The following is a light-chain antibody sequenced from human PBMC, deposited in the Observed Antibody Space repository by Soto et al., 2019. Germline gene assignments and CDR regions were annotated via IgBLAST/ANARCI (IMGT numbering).Light chain of an antibody. Sequence: QSVLPQPASVSGSPGQSITLSCTGTSSDVGIYNYVSWYQQHPGKAPKLLIYEVSNRPSGVSDRFSGSRSGNTASLTISGLQAEDEADYYCNSYTTSTTLVFGGGTKLTVL. V-gene: IGLV2-14*01. CDR3: NSYTTSTTLV. CDR2: EVS. CDR1: SSDVGIYNY. J-gene: IGLJ2*01.